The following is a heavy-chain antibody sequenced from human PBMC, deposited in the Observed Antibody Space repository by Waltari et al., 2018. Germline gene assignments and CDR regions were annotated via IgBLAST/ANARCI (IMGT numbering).Heavy chain of an antibody. CDR3: ARGNVERLGYFYYGLDV. V-gene: IGHV3-74*01. CDR2: ISRVGSST. J-gene: IGHJ6*02. Sequence: EVQLVESGGGLVQPGGSLRLSCAASGFTFSSYWMHWVRQGPGKGLGWGSRISRVGSSTPAPDSVKCRCTISRDNAKNPLYLQMNSLRAEDTAVYYCARGNVERLGYFYYGLDVWGQGTTVTVSS. D-gene: IGHD2-21*01. CDR1: GFTFSSYW.